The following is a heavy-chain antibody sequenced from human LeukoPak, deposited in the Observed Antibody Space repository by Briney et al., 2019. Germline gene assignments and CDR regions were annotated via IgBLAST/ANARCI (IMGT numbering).Heavy chain of an antibody. CDR2: IYAGGNT. CDR1: GFTVSSDY. D-gene: IGHD4-11*01. V-gene: IGHV3-53*05. CDR3: ARSGGLQKFDY. Sequence: QPGGSLRLSCAASGFTVSSDYVSWVRQAPGKGLEWVSAIYAGGNTYYADSVKGRFTVSRDNSKNTVYLQMNSLRTEDTAVYYCARSGGLQKFDYWGQGTLVTVSS. J-gene: IGHJ4*02.